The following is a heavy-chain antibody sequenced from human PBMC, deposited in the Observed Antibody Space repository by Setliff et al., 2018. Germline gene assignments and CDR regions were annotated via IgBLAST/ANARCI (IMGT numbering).Heavy chain of an antibody. V-gene: IGHV4-34*01. CDR1: GGSFSGYY. D-gene: IGHD3-3*01. CDR2: INHSGST. CDR3: ARDATYYDFWSDYSPDAFDI. Sequence: PSETLSLTCAVYGGSFSGYYWSWIRQPPGKGLEWIGEINHSGSTNYNPSLKSRVTISVDTSKNQFSLKLSSVTAADTAMYYCARDATYYDFWSDYSPDAFDIWGQGTMVTVSS. J-gene: IGHJ3*02.